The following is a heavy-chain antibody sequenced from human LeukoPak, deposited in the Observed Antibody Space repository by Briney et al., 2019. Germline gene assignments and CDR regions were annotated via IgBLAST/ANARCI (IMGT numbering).Heavy chain of an antibody. Sequence: PSETLSLTCTVSGGSLNSYYWTWIRQPPGKGLEWIGHIYYSGSTNYNPSLESRVTISVDTSKNQFSLNLSSVTAADTAVYYCARHYSGRYWLDWGQGTLVTVSS. CDR3: ARHYSGRYWLD. CDR1: GGSLNSYY. CDR2: IYYSGST. J-gene: IGHJ4*02. V-gene: IGHV4-59*08. D-gene: IGHD1-26*01.